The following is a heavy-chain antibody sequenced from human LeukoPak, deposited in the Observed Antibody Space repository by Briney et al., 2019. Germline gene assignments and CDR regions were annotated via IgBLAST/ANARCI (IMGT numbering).Heavy chain of an antibody. Sequence: GGSLRLSCAASGFTFSSYSMNWVRQAPGKGLEWVAVISYDGSNKYYADSVKRRFTISRDNSKNTLYLQMNSLRAEDTAVYCCAKGQYCSGGSCYDYFDYWGQGTLVTVSP. CDR1: GFTFSSYS. J-gene: IGHJ4*02. CDR3: AKGQYCSGGSCYDYFDY. D-gene: IGHD2-15*01. CDR2: ISYDGSNK. V-gene: IGHV3-30*18.